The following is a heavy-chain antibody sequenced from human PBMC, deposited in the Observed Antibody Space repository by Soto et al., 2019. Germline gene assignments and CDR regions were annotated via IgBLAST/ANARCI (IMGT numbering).Heavy chain of an antibody. J-gene: IGHJ4*02. D-gene: IGHD1-1*01. CDR2: IIPIFGPA. Sequence: VQLVQSGAEVKKTGSSVKVSCKDSGGTLSRSAISWVRQAPGQGLEWMGGIIPIFGPAIYAQKFRGRVSIIADESTRTAYMEKSSLRSEDTAVYYCWTGSIWTKVESLGQRTMVTVSS. V-gene: IGHV1-69*01. CDR3: WTGSIWTKVES. CDR1: GGTLSRSA.